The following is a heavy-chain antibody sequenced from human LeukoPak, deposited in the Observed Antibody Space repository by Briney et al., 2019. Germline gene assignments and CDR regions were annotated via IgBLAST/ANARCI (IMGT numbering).Heavy chain of an antibody. CDR3: AKVFDSSGYYRGGNAFDI. V-gene: IGHV3-23*01. J-gene: IGHJ3*02. CDR1: GRTFSSYA. CDR2: ISCSGGNK. D-gene: IGHD3-22*01. Sequence: GGALRLSCAASGRTFSSYAMSWVRQAPGKGLEWVSAISCSGGNKYYADSVKGRFTISRDNSKNTLYVQMNPLSADDTAVYYCAKVFDSSGYYRGGNAFDIWGQGTMVTVSS.